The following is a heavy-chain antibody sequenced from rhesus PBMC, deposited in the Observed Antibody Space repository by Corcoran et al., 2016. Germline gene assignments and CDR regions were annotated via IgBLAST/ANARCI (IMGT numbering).Heavy chain of an antibody. V-gene: IGHV3S42*01. Sequence: EVQLVESGGGLATLGGSLRSFCAASGFTFCSYWMNWVRQTLGKGREWIAAINSGGGSTNYADSVKGRFTISRDNSKNTLSLQMNSLRAEDTAVYYCAKDLGRYGLDSGGQGVVVTVSS. CDR1: GFTFCSYW. J-gene: IGHJ6*01. CDR3: AKDLGRYGLDS. CDR2: INSGGGST. D-gene: IGHD3-3*01.